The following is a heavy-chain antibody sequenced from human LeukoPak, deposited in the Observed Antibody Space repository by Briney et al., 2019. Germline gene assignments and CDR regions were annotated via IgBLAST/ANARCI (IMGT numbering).Heavy chain of an antibody. V-gene: IGHV4-59*12. Sequence: SDTLSLTCTASGGSISSYYWRWLRQPRGQGLEWIGHHYYSGSTNYTPSLKSRVTISVDTSKNQFSLKLSSVTAADTAVYYCAREDWQLDYYYYMDVWGKGTTVTVSS. D-gene: IGHD6-6*01. CDR3: AREDWQLDYYYYMDV. J-gene: IGHJ6*03. CDR1: GGSISSYY. CDR2: HYYSGST.